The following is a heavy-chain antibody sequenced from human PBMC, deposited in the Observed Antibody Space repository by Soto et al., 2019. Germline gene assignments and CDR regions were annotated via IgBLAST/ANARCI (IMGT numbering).Heavy chain of an antibody. Sequence: GGSLRLSCEVSGFTFSSYLMHWVGQVPGKGLIWVSRISDDGSTTTYADSVKGRFTISRDNAKNTLYLQMNSLRADDTGLYYCTRGPRVSSTGTGAHWGQGTLVTVSS. D-gene: IGHD1-1*01. V-gene: IGHV3-74*01. CDR1: GFTFSSYL. J-gene: IGHJ4*02. CDR3: TRGPRVSSTGTGAH. CDR2: ISDDGSTT.